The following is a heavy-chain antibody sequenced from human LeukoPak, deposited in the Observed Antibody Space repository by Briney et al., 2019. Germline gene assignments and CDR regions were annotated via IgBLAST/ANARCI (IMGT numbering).Heavy chain of an antibody. D-gene: IGHD1-26*01. Sequence: GGSLRLSCAASGFTFSSYGMHWVRQAPGKGLEWVAFIRFDGSNKYYADSVKGRLTISRDNSKNTLYLQMNSLRGEDTAVYYCAKFDNRIVGAASFNYWGQGTLVTVSS. V-gene: IGHV3-30*02. CDR1: GFTFSSYG. J-gene: IGHJ4*02. CDR2: IRFDGSNK. CDR3: AKFDNRIVGAASFNY.